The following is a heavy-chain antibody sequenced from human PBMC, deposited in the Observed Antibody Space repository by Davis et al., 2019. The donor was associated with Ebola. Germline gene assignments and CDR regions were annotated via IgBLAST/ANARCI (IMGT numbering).Heavy chain of an antibody. J-gene: IGHJ4*02. CDR1: GFTFSSYG. CDR3: AGELGYSGGGY. Sequence: PGGSLRLSCAASGFTFSSYGMHWVRQAPGKGLEWVAVIWYDGSNKYYADSVKGRFTISRDNSKNTLYLQMNSLRAEDTAVYYCAGELGYSGGGYWGQGTLVTVSS. D-gene: IGHD2-15*01. CDR2: IWYDGSNK. V-gene: IGHV3-33*08.